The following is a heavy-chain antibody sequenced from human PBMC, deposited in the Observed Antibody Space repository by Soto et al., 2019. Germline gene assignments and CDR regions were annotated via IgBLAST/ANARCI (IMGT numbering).Heavy chain of an antibody. J-gene: IGHJ5*02. V-gene: IGHV4-34*01. D-gene: IGHD6-13*01. Sequence: PSETLSLTCAVYGGSFSGYYWSWIRQPPGKGLEWIGEINHSGSTNYNPSLKSRVTISVDTSKNQFSLKLSSVTAADTAVYYRARGKKRPYSSIGKWFDPWGQGTLVTVSS. CDR3: ARGKKRPYSSIGKWFDP. CDR1: GGSFSGYY. CDR2: INHSGST.